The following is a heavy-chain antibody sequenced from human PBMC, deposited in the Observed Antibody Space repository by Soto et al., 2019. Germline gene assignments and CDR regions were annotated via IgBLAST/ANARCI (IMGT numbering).Heavy chain of an antibody. CDR1: GFTVSDNY. J-gene: IGHJ4*02. V-gene: IGHV3-66*01. CDR2: LYAGGST. Sequence: PGGSLRLSCASSGFTVSDNYMTWVRQAPGKGLEWVSVLYAGGSTYYADSVKGRFTISRDTSKNSLYLQMNSLRAEDTALYYCARDRSWQQLVWHYFDYWGQGTLVTVSS. D-gene: IGHD6-13*01. CDR3: ARDRSWQQLVWHYFDY.